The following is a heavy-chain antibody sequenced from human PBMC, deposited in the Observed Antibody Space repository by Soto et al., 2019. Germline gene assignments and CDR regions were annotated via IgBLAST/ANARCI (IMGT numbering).Heavy chain of an antibody. V-gene: IGHV3-30*18. J-gene: IGHJ1*01. CDR1: GFTFSSYG. Sequence: QVQLVESGGGVVQPGRSLRLSCAASGFTFSSYGMHWVRQAPGKGLEWVAVISYDGSNKYYADSVKGRFTISRDNSKNTLYLQMNSLRAEDTAVYYCAKVHASGYGDYDVGAAYFQHWGQGTLVTVS. D-gene: IGHD4-17*01. CDR2: ISYDGSNK. CDR3: AKVHASGYGDYDVGAAYFQH.